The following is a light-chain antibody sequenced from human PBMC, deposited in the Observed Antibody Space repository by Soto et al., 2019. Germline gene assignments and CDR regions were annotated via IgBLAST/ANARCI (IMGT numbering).Light chain of an antibody. Sequence: DIQMTQSPSTLSASVGDRVTITCRASQSISSWLAWYQRKPGKAPKLLIYDASSLGGGVPSRFSGSASGTEFTLTISSLQPDDFATYYCQQYYSYRTFGQGTKVDIK. J-gene: IGKJ1*01. CDR3: QQYYSYRT. CDR1: QSISSW. CDR2: DAS. V-gene: IGKV1-5*01.